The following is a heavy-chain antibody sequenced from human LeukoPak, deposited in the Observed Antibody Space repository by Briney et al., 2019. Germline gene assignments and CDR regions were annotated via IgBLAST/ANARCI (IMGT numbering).Heavy chain of an antibody. CDR1: GGSISSYY. D-gene: IGHD6-6*01. CDR3: ARVFRQSYSSSQNYFDY. CDR2: IYYSGST. Sequence: SETLSLTCTVSGGSISSYYWSWIRQPPGKGLEWIGYIYYSGSTNYNPSLKSRVTISVDTSKNQFSLKLSSVTAADTAVYYCARVFRQSYSSSQNYFDYWGQGTLVTVSS. J-gene: IGHJ4*02. V-gene: IGHV4-59*01.